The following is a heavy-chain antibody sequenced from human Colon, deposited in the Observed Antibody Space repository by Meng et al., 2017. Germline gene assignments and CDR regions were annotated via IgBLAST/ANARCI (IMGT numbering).Heavy chain of an antibody. CDR2: IDHSGTT. Sequence: LLEVAPGLVKPSHTLSLTCNVSGDSITSGGYYWSWIRQHPGKGLGWIGYIDHSGTTYDNPSLKTRLTMSVDTSKNQFSLKLTSVTAADTAVYYCARVVSLVVKGNWFDSWGQGTLVTVSS. V-gene: IGHV4-31*03. CDR3: ARVVSLVVKGNWFDS. J-gene: IGHJ5*01. CDR1: GDSITSGGYY. D-gene: IGHD2-15*01.